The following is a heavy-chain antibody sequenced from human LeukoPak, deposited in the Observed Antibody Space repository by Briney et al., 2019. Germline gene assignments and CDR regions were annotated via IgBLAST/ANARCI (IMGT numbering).Heavy chain of an antibody. J-gene: IGHJ4*02. D-gene: IGHD4-23*01. Sequence: SETLSLTCTVSGGSISSYYWSWIRQPAGKGLEWIGRIYSSGSTNYNPSLKSRVTMSVDTSKNQFSLKLSSVTAADTAVYYCARDGLYGGTADYWGQGTLVTVSS. CDR3: ARDGLYGGTADY. V-gene: IGHV4-4*07. CDR2: IYSSGST. CDR1: GGSISSYY.